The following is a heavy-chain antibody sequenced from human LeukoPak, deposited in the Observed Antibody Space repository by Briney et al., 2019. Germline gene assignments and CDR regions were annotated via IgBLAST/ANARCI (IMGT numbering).Heavy chain of an antibody. J-gene: IGHJ4*02. CDR1: GFTFSSYA. CDR3: AKIGYGDYRSPYVDY. V-gene: IGHV3-23*01. D-gene: IGHD4-17*01. CDR2: ISGSGGSK. Sequence: GGSLRLSCAASGFTFSSYAMNWVRQAPGKGLEWVSAISGSGGSKYYADSVKGRLTISRDNSKNTLYLQMNSLRAEDTAVYYCAKIGYGDYRSPYVDYWGQGTLVAVSS.